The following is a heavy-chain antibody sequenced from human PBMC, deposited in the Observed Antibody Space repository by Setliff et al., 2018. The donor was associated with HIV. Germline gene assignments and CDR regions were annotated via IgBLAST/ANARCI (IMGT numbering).Heavy chain of an antibody. Sequence: AASGFTVSSNYMSWVRQAPGKGLEWVSVIYSGGTTYFADSVKGRFTISRDNAKYTLYLQMASLTDEDTAIYSCARGRGALDLWGRGALVTVSS. CDR2: IYSGGTT. CDR3: ARGRGALDL. J-gene: IGHJ2*01. V-gene: IGHV3-53*01. CDR1: GFTVSSNY.